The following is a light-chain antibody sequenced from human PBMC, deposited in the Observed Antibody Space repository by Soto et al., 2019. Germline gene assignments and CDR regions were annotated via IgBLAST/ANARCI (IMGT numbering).Light chain of an antibody. CDR3: CSYAGSYNYV. V-gene: IGLV2-11*01. Sequence: QSALTQPRSVSGSPGQSVTISCTGTTSDVGGYNYVSWYQQHPGKAPKLIIFDVTKRPSGVPDRFSGSKSGNTASLTISGLLAEDEADYYCCSYAGSYNYVFGNGTKVTV. CDR2: DVT. CDR1: TSDVGGYNY. J-gene: IGLJ1*01.